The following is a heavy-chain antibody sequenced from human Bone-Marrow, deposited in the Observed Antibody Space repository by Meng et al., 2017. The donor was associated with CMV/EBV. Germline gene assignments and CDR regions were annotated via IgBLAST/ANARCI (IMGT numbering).Heavy chain of an antibody. CDR3: AKDSRYGCSSTSCFSQFDY. CDR2: TSWNSGII. J-gene: IGHJ4*02. Sequence: SLKISCAAAGFTFDDYAMHWVWQAPGKGLEWVSGTSWNSGIIGYADSVKGRFTISRDNAKKSLYLQMNSLRDEDTALYYCAKDSRYGCSSTSCFSQFDYWGPGKLVNVSS. D-gene: IGHD2-2*01. CDR1: GFTFDDYA. V-gene: IGHV3-9*01.